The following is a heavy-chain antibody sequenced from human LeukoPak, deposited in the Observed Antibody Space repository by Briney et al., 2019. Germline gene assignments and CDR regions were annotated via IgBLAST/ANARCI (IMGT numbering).Heavy chain of an antibody. V-gene: IGHV2-5*05. CDR1: GFSLSRSGVN. Sequence: ESGPTLVRPTQTLTLTCTLSGFSLSRSGVNVGWIRQPPGGALEWLALIYWDDDKRYGPSLKNRVAITRDTSKNQVVLTVTNMDPVDTGTYYCVYRRTSGGYFDFWDQGTLVTVSS. D-gene: IGHD1-26*01. J-gene: IGHJ4*03. CDR2: IYWDDDK. CDR3: VYRRTSGGYFDF.